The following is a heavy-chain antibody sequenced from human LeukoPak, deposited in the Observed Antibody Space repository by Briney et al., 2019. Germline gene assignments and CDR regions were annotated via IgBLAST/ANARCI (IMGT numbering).Heavy chain of an antibody. CDR1: GFTFSTYA. Sequence: PGGSLRLSCAASGFTFSTYAMSWVRQAPGMGLEWVSAIGGSGRSSYYADSVKGRFTISRDNSKNTLYLQMNSLRAEDTAVYYCAKTLSLDAWGQGTTVTVSS. J-gene: IGHJ6*02. CDR3: AKTLSLDA. CDR2: IGGSGRSS. V-gene: IGHV3-23*01.